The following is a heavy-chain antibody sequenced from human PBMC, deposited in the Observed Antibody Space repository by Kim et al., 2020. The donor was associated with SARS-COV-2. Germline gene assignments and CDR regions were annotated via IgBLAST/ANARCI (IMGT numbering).Heavy chain of an antibody. Sequence: ADSVKGRFTISRDNSKNTLYLQMNSLRAEDMAVYYCAKEGSMVQGFFLDYWGQGTLVTVSS. V-gene: IGHV3-23*01. J-gene: IGHJ4*02. CDR3: AKEGSMVQGFFLDY. D-gene: IGHD3-10*01.